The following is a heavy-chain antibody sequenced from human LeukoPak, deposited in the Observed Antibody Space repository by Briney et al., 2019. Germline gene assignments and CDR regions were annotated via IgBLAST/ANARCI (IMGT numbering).Heavy chain of an antibody. Sequence: GGSLRLSCAASGFTFSTYWMSWVRQVPGKGLEWVANIKQDGSEKYYVDSVKGRFTISRDNAKKSLYLQMNSLRAEDTAVYYCARAPSGSYYEPANWFDPWGQGTLVTVSS. J-gene: IGHJ5*02. D-gene: IGHD1-26*01. V-gene: IGHV3-7*01. CDR3: ARAPSGSYYEPANWFDP. CDR1: GFTFSTYW. CDR2: IKQDGSEK.